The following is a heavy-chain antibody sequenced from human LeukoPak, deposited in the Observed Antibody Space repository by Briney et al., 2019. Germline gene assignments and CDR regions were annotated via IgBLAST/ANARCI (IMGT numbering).Heavy chain of an antibody. Sequence: SETLSLTCTVSGGSISNYYWSWIRQPPGKGLEWIGYIYYSGSTNYNPSLKSRVTISVDTSKDQFSLKLSSVTAADTAVYFCARHQGHDFYDSSGVYSFDYWGQGTLVTVSS. V-gene: IGHV4-59*08. CDR2: IYYSGST. CDR1: GGSISNYY. CDR3: ARHQGHDFYDSSGVYSFDY. J-gene: IGHJ4*02. D-gene: IGHD3-22*01.